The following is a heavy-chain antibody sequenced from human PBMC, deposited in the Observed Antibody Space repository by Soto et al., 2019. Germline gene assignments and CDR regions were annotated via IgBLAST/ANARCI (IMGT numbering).Heavy chain of an antibody. J-gene: IGHJ5*01. V-gene: IGHV1-18*01. CDR1: GYTFTSYG. CDR2: ISAYNGST. Sequence: ASVKVSCKASGYTFTSYGISWVRQAPGQGLEWMGWISAYNGSTNYAQKLQGRVTMTTDTSTSTAYMELRSLRSDDTAVYYCARENCISTSCYATVNWFDSWGQGTLVTVSS. D-gene: IGHD2-2*01. CDR3: ARENCISTSCYATVNWFDS.